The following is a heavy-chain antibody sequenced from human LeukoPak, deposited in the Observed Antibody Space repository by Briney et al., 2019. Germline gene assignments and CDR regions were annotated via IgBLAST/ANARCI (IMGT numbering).Heavy chain of an antibody. J-gene: IGHJ4*02. D-gene: IGHD6-19*01. CDR2: IRYDASNK. CDR3: ATNSSGWFH. V-gene: IGHV3-30*02. CDR1: GLTFSNYG. Sequence: GGSLRLSCAASGLTFSNYGMHWVRQAPGKGLEWVAFIRYDASNKYYADSVKGRSTISRDNSRNTLYLQMSSLRAEDTAVYYCATNSSGWFHWGQGTLVTVSS.